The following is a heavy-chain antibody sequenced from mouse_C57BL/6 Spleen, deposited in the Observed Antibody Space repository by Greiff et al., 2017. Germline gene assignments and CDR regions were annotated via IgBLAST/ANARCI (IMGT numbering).Heavy chain of an antibody. CDR2: INPNNGGT. CDR1: GYTFTDYY. J-gene: IGHJ3*01. CDR3: ARDGNSRPY. Sequence: EVQLQQSGPELVKPGASVKISCKASGYTFTDYYMNWVKQSHGKSLEWIGDINPNNGGTSYNQKFKGKATLTVDKSSSTAYMELRSLTSEDSAVYYCARDGNSRPYWGQGTLVTVSA. V-gene: IGHV1-26*01. D-gene: IGHD2-1*01.